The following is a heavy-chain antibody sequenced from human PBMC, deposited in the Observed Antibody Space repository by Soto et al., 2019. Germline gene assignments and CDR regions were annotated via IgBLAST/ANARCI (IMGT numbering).Heavy chain of an antibody. CDR1: GYTFTTYY. CDR2: INPSGGRT. V-gene: IGHV1-46*01. Sequence: QVQLVQSGAEVKKPGASVKVSCKASGYTFTTYYMHWVRQAHGQGLEWMGIINPSGGRTSYAQKFQGRVTMTRDTSTSTVYMELSSLRSEDTSVYYCARVYCSGGSCYGIDYWGQGTLVTVSS. J-gene: IGHJ4*02. CDR3: ARVYCSGGSCYGIDY. D-gene: IGHD2-15*01.